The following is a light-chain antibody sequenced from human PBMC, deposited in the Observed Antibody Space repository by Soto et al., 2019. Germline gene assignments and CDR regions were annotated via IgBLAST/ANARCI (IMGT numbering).Light chain of an antibody. CDR1: QSVLYSPNNKNY. V-gene: IGKV4-1*01. Sequence: DIVMTQSPDSLSVSLGERATINCKSSQSVLYSPNNKNYLAWYQQKPGQPPKLIIYWASTRESGVPDRFSGSGSETDFTLTISSLQAEDAAVYYCQQYYSTPLTFGGGTKVEIK. CDR2: WAS. CDR3: QQYYSTPLT. J-gene: IGKJ4*01.